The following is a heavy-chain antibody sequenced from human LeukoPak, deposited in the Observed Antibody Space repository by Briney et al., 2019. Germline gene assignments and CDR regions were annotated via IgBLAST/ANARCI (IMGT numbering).Heavy chain of an antibody. CDR3: AKGPVAVAGYYFDH. CDR1: GFTFSSYA. J-gene: IGHJ4*02. V-gene: IGHV3-23*01. CDR2: ISGSGGTT. Sequence: GGSLRLSCATSGFTFSSYAMSWVRQAPGKGLEWVSSISGSGGTTYYADSVKGRFTISRDNPNNTLDLQMNSLTAEDTAEYYCAKGPVAVAGYYFDHWGQGTLVTVSS. D-gene: IGHD6-19*01.